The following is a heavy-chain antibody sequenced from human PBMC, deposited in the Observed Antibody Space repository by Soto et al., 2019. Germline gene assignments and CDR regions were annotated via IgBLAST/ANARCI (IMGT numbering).Heavy chain of an antibody. J-gene: IGHJ3*02. D-gene: IGHD3-10*01. Sequence: GGSLRLSCAASGFTFSSYGMHWVRQAPGKGLEWVAVISYDGSNKYYADSVKGRFTISRDNSKNTLYLQMNSLRAEDTAVYYCAKEGPITYYYGSGSYNAFDSWGQGTRVTVSS. CDR1: GFTFSSYG. V-gene: IGHV3-30*18. CDR2: ISYDGSNK. CDR3: AKEGPITYYYGSGSYNAFDS.